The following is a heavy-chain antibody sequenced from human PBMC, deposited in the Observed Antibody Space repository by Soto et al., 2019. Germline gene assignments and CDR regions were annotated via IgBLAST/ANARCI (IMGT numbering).Heavy chain of an antibody. V-gene: IGHV2-5*02. CDR1: GFSFSADGVG. CDR2: IYWDDDT. D-gene: IGHD3-16*01. J-gene: IGHJ3*01. CDR3: ALAFGGTSWPNDAFDV. Sequence: QITLKESGPTLVKPTQTLTLTCIFSGFSFSADGVGVGWIRQPPGKALEWLALIYWDDDTRYRPSLKSRLTITKDSSKNQVVLTMTNMYPLDTATYYCALAFGGTSWPNDAFDVWGQGTVVTVSS.